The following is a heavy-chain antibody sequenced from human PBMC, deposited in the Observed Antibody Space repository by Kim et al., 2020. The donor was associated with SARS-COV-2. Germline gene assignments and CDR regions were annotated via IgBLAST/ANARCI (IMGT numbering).Heavy chain of an antibody. J-gene: IGHJ5*02. D-gene: IGHD1-26*01. Sequence: ASVKVSCKASGYTFTGYYMHWVRQAPGQGLEWMGWINPNSGGTNYAQKFQGRVTMTRDTSISTAYMELSRLRSDDTAVYYCARVVAAGGDRRLFWFDPWGQGTLVTVSS. CDR2: INPNSGGT. CDR1: GYTFTGYY. V-gene: IGHV1-2*02. CDR3: ARVVAAGGDRRLFWFDP.